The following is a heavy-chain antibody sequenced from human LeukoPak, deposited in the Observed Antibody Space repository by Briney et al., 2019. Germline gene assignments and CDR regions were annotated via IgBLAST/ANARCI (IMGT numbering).Heavy chain of an antibody. Sequence: GGSLRLTCVASGFTFSTHWMSWVRQVPGKGLEWVANIKEDGSAKYYVDSVKGRFTISRDNAKKSLYLQMDSLRAEDSAVYYCASGYLDDFWSGHFWGQGTQVTVSS. CDR3: ASGYLDDFWSGHF. CDR1: GFTFSTHW. D-gene: IGHD3-3*01. J-gene: IGHJ4*02. V-gene: IGHV3-7*01. CDR2: IKEDGSAK.